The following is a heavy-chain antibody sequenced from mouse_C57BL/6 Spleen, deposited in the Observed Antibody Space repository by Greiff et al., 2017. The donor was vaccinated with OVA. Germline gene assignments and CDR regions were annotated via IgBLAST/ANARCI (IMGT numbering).Heavy chain of an antibody. J-gene: IGHJ2*01. V-gene: IGHV1-53*01. CDR3: AREKGITTVVPYFDY. Sequence: QVQLQQPGAELVKPGASVKLSCKASGYTFTSYWMHWVKQRPGQGLEWIGNINPSNGGTNYNEKFKSKATLTVDKSSSTAYMQLSSLTSEDSAVYYCAREKGITTVVPYFDYWGQGTTLTVSS. CDR1: GYTFTSYW. CDR2: INPSNGGT. D-gene: IGHD1-1*01.